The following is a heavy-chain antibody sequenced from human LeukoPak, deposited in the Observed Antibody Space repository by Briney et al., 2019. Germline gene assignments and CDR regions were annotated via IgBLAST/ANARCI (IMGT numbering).Heavy chain of an antibody. CDR2: ISYDGSNK. D-gene: IGHD3-10*01. Sequence: GGSLRLSCAASGFTFSSYGMHWVRQAPGKGLEWVAVISYDGSNKYYADSVKGRFTISRDNSKNTLYLQMNSLRAEDTAVYYCAKSEGGFGESYYYCGMDVWGRGTTVTVSS. V-gene: IGHV3-30*18. J-gene: IGHJ6*02. CDR1: GFTFSSYG. CDR3: AKSEGGFGESYYYCGMDV.